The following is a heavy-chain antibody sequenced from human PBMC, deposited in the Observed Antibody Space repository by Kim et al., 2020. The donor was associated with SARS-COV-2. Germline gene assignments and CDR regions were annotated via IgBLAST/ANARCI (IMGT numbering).Heavy chain of an antibody. V-gene: IGHV3-74*01. J-gene: IGHJ6*02. CDR3: ARAGDYDFNYGLDD. D-gene: IGHD3-3*01. CDR1: GFTFSSYW. Sequence: GGSLRLSCAASGFTFSSYWMHWVRQAPGKGLVWVSRIKSDGSRTTYADYADSVKGQLTITRNNAKNTLYLQMNSLRAEDTAVYYCARAGDYDFNYGLDDWGQGTTVTVSS. CDR2: IKSDGSRT.